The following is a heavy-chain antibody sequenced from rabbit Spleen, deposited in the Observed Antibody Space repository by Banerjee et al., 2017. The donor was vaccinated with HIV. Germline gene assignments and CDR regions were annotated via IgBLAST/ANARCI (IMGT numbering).Heavy chain of an antibody. CDR1: GFSVSSTYW. V-gene: IGHV1S45*01. Sequence: QEQLVESGGGLVQPEGSLTLTCTASGFSVSSTYWICWVRQAPGKGLEWIGCIYAGSSGSTWYASWVNGRFTISSDNAQTTVDLKMTSLTAADTATYFCARAIVPWLGLTRLDLWGPGTLVTVS. J-gene: IGHJ3*01. CDR2: IYAGSSGST. CDR3: ARAIVPWLGLTRLDL. D-gene: IGHD4-1*01.